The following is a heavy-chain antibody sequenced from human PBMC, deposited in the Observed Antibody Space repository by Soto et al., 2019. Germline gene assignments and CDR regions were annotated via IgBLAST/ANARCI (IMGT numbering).Heavy chain of an antibody. CDR2: INPNSGGT. V-gene: IGHV1-2*02. D-gene: IGHD3-3*01. Sequence: ASVKVSCKASGYTFAGYYMHWVRQAPGQGLEWMGWINPNSGGTNYAQKFQGRVTMTRDTSISTAYMELSRLRSDDTAVYYCARERFLEWLSTTNYYYYGMDVWGQGTTVTVSS. CDR3: ARERFLEWLSTTNYYYYGMDV. CDR1: GYTFAGYY. J-gene: IGHJ6*02.